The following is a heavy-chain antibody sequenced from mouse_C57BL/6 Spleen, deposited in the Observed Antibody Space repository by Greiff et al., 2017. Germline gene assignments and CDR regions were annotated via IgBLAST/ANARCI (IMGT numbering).Heavy chain of an antibody. CDR1: GYTFTSYW. V-gene: IGHV1-64*01. CDR3: ARFSHDYDKAWFAY. J-gene: IGHJ3*01. Sequence: QVQLQQPGAELVKPGASVKLSCKASGYTFTSYWMHWVKQRPGPGLEWIGMINPNSGSTNYNEKFKSKATLTVDKSSSTAYMQLSSLTSEYSAVYYCARFSHDYDKAWFAYWGQGTLVTVSA. D-gene: IGHD2-4*01. CDR2: INPNSGST.